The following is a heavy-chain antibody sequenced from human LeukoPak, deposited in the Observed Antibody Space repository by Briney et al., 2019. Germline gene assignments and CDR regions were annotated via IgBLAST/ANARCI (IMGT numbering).Heavy chain of an antibody. CDR3: AKGGDGYHIDY. J-gene: IGHJ4*02. CDR2: IGDTGRAK. V-gene: IGHV3-30*18. D-gene: IGHD5-24*01. CDR1: GFTFSRHG. Sequence: PGRSLRLSCAASGFTFSRHGMHWVRQAPGKGLEWVAVIGDTGRAKYYADSVEGRFTASRDNSKNTLYLQMNSLRAADTDVYYCAKGGDGYHIDYWGQGTLVTVSS.